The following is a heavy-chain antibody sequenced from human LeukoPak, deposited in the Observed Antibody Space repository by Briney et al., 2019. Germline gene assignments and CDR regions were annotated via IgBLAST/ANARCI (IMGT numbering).Heavy chain of an antibody. D-gene: IGHD6-13*01. CDR3: ARDGGGSWYYDFDY. Sequence: PSETLSLTCTVSGGSISSSSYYWGWIRQPPGNGLEWIGSIYYSGSTYYNPSLKSRVTMSVDTSKNQFSLKLSSVTAADTAVYYCARDGGGSWYYDFDYWGQGTLVTVSS. J-gene: IGHJ4*02. CDR2: IYYSGST. CDR1: GGSISSSSYY. V-gene: IGHV4-39*07.